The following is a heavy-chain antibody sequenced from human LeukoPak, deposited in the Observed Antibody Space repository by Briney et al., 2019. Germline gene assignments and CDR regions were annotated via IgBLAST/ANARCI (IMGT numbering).Heavy chain of an antibody. CDR3: AVYPHPPGYSSSSRRPNFDY. J-gene: IGHJ4*02. CDR1: GFTFSSYG. D-gene: IGHD6-6*01. V-gene: IGHV3-30*03. Sequence: GGSLRLSCAASGFTFSSYGMHWVRQAPGKGLEWVAVISYDGSNKYYADSVKGRFTISRDNSKNTLYLQMNSLRAEDTAVYYCAVYPHPPGYSSSSRRPNFDYWGQGTLVTVSS. CDR2: ISYDGSNK.